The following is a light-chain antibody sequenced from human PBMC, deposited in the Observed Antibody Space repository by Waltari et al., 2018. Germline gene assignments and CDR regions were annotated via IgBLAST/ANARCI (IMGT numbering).Light chain of an antibody. V-gene: IGLV2-14*03. CDR3: SSFTSTHTYV. Sequence: QSALTQPASVSGSPGQSITISCPGTSSDVGGSTFVAWYQIHPGKAPKLIIYDVNNWPSGVSNRFSGSKSGNTASLTISGLQAEDEADYFCSSFTSTHTYVFGSGTKVNVL. CDR2: DVN. CDR1: SSDVGGSTF. J-gene: IGLJ1*01.